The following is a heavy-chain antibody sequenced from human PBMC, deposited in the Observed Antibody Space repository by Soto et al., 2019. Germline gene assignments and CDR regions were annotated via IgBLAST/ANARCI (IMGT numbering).Heavy chain of an antibody. CDR2: IGSSGGYI. D-gene: IGHD2-2*01. CDR1: GFSFSDFS. V-gene: IGHV3-21*01. CDR3: AREKKHQSLGGRFGMDV. Sequence: GESLRRSCAVSGFSFSDFSMNWVRQAPGKGLEWVASIGSSGGYIFYADSVKGRFTISRDNAKKSLDLQINSLRAEDTAVYYCAREKKHQSLGGRFGMDVWGQGTTVTVYS. J-gene: IGHJ6*02.